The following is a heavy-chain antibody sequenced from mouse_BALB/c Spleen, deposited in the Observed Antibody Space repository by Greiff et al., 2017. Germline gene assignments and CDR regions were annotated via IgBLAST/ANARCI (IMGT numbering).Heavy chain of an antibody. J-gene: IGHJ4*01. CDR2: IYPGDGGT. V-gene: IGHV1-80*01. Sequence: VQVVESGAELVRPGSSVKISCKASGYAFSSYWMNWVKQRPGQGLEWIGQIYPGDGGTNYNGKFKGKATLTADKSSSTAYMQLSSLTSEDSAVYFCARWGYDGYYAMDYWGQGTSVTVSS. D-gene: IGHD2-14*01. CDR3: ARWGYDGYYAMDY. CDR1: GYAFSSYW.